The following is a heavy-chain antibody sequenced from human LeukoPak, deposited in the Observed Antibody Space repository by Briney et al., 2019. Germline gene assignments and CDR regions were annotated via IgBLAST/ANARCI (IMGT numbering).Heavy chain of an antibody. J-gene: IGHJ4*02. CDR3: ARPSGYCSDGDCSPDY. Sequence: ASVKVSCKASGYTFSRYAINWVRQAPGQGLEWVGWINTDTGKPAYAQDFTGRFVFSLDTSVSTAYLQISSLKAEDTAVYYCARPSGYCSDGDCSPDYWGQGTLVTVSS. D-gene: IGHD2-15*01. CDR1: GYTFSRYA. V-gene: IGHV7-4-1*02. CDR2: INTDTGKP.